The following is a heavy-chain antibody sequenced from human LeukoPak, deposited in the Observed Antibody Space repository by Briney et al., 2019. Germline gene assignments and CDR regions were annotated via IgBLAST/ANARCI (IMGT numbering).Heavy chain of an antibody. D-gene: IGHD3-9*01. V-gene: IGHV3-23*01. Sequence: GGSLRLSRVASGFTSSNYAMSWVRQAAGKRLEWVSAVTGSGGSTYYADSVKGRFTISRDNSRNTLFLQMNSLRAEDTAIYYCAKWGDFDILTGYYVSDFWGQGTLVTVSS. CDR1: GFTSSNYA. J-gene: IGHJ4*02. CDR3: AKWGDFDILTGYYVSDF. CDR2: VTGSGGST.